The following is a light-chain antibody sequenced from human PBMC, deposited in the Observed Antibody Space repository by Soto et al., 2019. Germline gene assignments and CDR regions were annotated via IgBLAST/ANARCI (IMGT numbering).Light chain of an antibody. J-gene: IGLJ2*01. CDR3: SSYASSSTLVV. CDR1: SSDDGFYNY. V-gene: IGLV2-14*01. CDR2: DVS. Sequence: QSALTQPASVSGSPGQSIAISCTGTSSDDGFYNYVSWYQQHPGKAPKLMIYDVSNRPSGVSNRFSGSKSGNTASLTISGLQAEDEADYHCSSYASSSTLVVFGGGTKLTVL.